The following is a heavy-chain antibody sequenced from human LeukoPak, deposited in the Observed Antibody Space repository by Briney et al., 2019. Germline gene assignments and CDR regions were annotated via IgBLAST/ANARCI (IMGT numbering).Heavy chain of an antibody. CDR3: ARAASRLLHNCDY. CDR2: IIPIFGTA. J-gene: IGHJ4*02. V-gene: IGHV1-69*13. CDR1: GGTFSSYA. Sequence: EASVKVSCRASGGTFSSYAISWVRQAPGQGLEWMGGIIPIFGTANYAQKFQGRVTLTADESTSTAYMELSSLGSEDTAVYYCARAASRLLHNCDYWGQGTLVTVSS. D-gene: IGHD2-15*01.